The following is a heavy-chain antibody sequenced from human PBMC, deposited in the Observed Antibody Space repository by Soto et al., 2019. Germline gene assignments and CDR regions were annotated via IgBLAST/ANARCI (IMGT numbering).Heavy chain of an antibody. CDR3: AHTTTTLTRWFDP. V-gene: IGHV2-5*02. CDR2: IYWDDDK. D-gene: IGHD4-17*01. J-gene: IGHJ5*02. CDR1: GLSLTTTGVG. Sequence: QITLKESGATLVKPTQTLTLTCTSSGLSLTTTGVGVSWIRQPPGRALERLALIYWDDDKRYSPSLKSRLTITKDTSKNPVDLTMTNMDPEDTAAYFCAHTTTTLTRWFDPWGQGTLVTVSS.